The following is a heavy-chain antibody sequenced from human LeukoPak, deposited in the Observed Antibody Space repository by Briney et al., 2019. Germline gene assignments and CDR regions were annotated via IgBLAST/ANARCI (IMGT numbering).Heavy chain of an antibody. D-gene: IGHD3-10*01. CDR1: GFTFSSYG. CDR2: INYSGRT. J-gene: IGHJ5*02. V-gene: IGHV4-38-2*02. Sequence: PGGSLRLSCAASGFTFSSYGMSWIRQPPGKGLEWIGSINYSGRTYYNPSLKSRATISVDTSKNQFSLELSSVTAADTAVYYCARERLAMVRGVIPKEAWGWFDPWGQGTLVTVSS. CDR3: ARERLAMVRGVIPKEAWGWFDP.